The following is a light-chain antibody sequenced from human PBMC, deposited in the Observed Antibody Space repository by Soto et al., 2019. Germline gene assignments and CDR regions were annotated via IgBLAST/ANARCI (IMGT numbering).Light chain of an antibody. CDR1: QGISNY. V-gene: IGKV1-27*01. CDR2: VAS. J-gene: IGKJ1*01. CDR3: QQYYSYPLT. Sequence: DIQMTQSPSSLSASVGDRVTITCRASQGISNYLAWYQQKPGKVPKLLIYVASTLQSGVPSRFSGIGSGTDFTPTISCLQSEDFATYYCQQYYSYPLTFGQGTKVDIK.